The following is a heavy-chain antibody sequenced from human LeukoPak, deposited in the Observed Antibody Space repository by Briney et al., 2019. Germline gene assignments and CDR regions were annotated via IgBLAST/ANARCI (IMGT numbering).Heavy chain of an antibody. J-gene: IGHJ4*02. Sequence: GGSLRLFCRASGVTFVDYPSTGVREAPGNGLKCVCFIRNKTYGGTTEYVASVKRRLTISRDDSKSIAYLQMNSLKTENTAVYYCTRDRSHDYWGPGTLVTVS. CDR2: IRNKTYGGTT. D-gene: IGHD6-13*01. CDR3: TRDRSHDY. V-gene: IGHV3-49*02. CDR1: GVTFVDYP.